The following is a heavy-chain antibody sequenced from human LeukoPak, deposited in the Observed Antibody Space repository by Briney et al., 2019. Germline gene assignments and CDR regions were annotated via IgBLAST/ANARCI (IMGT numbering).Heavy chain of an antibody. CDR3: ARDRDGSGSTSFDY. V-gene: IGHV4-31*03. CDR1: GGSISSGGYY. D-gene: IGHD3-10*01. Sequence: PSETLSLTCTVSGGSISSGGYYWSWIRQHPGKGLEWIGYIYYSGSTYYNPSLKSRVTISVDTSKNQFSLKLSSVTAADTAVYYCARDRDGSGSTSFDYWGPGTLVTVSS. CDR2: IYYSGST. J-gene: IGHJ4*02.